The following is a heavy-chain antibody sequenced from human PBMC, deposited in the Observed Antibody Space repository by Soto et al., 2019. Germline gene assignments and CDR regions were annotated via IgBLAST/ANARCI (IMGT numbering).Heavy chain of an antibody. J-gene: IGHJ4*02. V-gene: IGHV1-18*01. CDR1: GYTFTNYA. CDR3: ATDSQYSTDWQRFDS. D-gene: IGHD6-6*01. Sequence: QVQLVQSGVEVKKPGASVKVSCKASGYTFTNYAISWVRQAPGRGLEWMGWVNTYNGNPNYAQIFQGRVTMTTDTSTGTAYMELRSLKSDDSAVYYCATDSQYSTDWQRFDSWGQGTLVTVSS. CDR2: VNTYNGNP.